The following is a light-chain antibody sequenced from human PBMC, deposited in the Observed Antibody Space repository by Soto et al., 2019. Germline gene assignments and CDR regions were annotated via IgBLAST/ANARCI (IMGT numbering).Light chain of an antibody. V-gene: IGKV1-6*01. CDR1: QGIRND. Sequence: AIQMTQSPSSLSASVGDRVTITCRASQGIRNDLDWFQQKPGKAPKLLIYAASNLQSGVPSRFRGSESGIDFTLTISSQQPEDYATYYCLQKYFYPFTFGPGNKVDIK. CDR3: LQKYFYPFT. CDR2: AAS. J-gene: IGKJ3*01.